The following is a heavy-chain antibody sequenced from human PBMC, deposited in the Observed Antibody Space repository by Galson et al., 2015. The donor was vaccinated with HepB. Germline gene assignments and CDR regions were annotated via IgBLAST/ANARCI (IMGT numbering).Heavy chain of an antibody. D-gene: IGHD3-10*01. J-gene: IGHJ6*02. CDR2: ISYNSDTI. CDR3: AKAQGSGPFSHYYGMDV. Sequence: SLRLSCAASGFTFDDYAMLWVRQTPGRGLECVPGISYNSDTIGYADSVKGRFTISRDNAKNSLYLQMNSLRVEDTALYYCAKAQGSGPFSHYYGMDVWGQGTTVTVSS. V-gene: IGHV3-9*01. CDR1: GFTFDDYA.